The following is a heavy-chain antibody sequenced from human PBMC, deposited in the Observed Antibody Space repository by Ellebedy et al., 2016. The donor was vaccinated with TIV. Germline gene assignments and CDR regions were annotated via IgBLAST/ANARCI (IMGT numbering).Heavy chain of an antibody. D-gene: IGHD2-2*01. CDR1: RYTFTGYY. Sequence: ASVKVSXKASRYTFTGYYMHWVRQAPGQGLEWMGWINPNSGGTNYAQKFQGRVTMTRDTSISTAYMELSRLRSDDTAVYYCARVPALYCSSTSCYEYWGQGTLVTVSS. J-gene: IGHJ4*02. CDR3: ARVPALYCSSTSCYEY. CDR2: INPNSGGT. V-gene: IGHV1-2*02.